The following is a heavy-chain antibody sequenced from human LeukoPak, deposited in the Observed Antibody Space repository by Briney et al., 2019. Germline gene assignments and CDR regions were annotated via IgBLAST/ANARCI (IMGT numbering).Heavy chain of an antibody. CDR3: ARDSEDSLDY. Sequence: GGSLRLSCAASGFTFSNYWMHWVRQAPGKGLVWASRINSDGINTSYADSVKGRFTISRDNAKNTLNLQMNSLRAEDTAVYYCARDSEDSLDYWGQGTLVTVSS. V-gene: IGHV3-74*01. CDR1: GFTFSNYW. J-gene: IGHJ4*02. CDR2: INSDGINT. D-gene: IGHD2-15*01.